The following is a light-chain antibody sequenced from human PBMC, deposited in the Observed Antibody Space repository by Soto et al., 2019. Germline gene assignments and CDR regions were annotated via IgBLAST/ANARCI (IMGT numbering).Light chain of an antibody. V-gene: IGLV1-44*01. J-gene: IGLJ1*01. CDR1: SSNIGSNT. Sequence: QSVLTQPPSASGTPGQRGTISCSGSSSNIGSNTVNWYQQLPGTAPKLLIYSNNQRPSGVPDRFSGSKSGTSASLAISGLQSEDEADYYCSAWDDSPNGYVFGTGTKLTVL. CDR3: SAWDDSPNGYV. CDR2: SNN.